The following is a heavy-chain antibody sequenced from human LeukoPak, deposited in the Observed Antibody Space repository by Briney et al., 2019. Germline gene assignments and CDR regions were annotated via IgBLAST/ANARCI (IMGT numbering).Heavy chain of an antibody. CDR1: GFTFGDYA. J-gene: IGHJ4*02. D-gene: IGHD6-19*01. CDR3: AKEEHNSGWSPLGG. CDR2: IGWNSGSV. V-gene: IGHV3-9*01. Sequence: GGSLRLSCASSGFTFGDYAMHWVRQPPGKGLEWVSGIGWNSGSVGYAGSVKGRFTISRDNAKNFLYLQMNSLRPEDTAFYYCAKEEHNSGWSPLGGWGQGTLVTVSS.